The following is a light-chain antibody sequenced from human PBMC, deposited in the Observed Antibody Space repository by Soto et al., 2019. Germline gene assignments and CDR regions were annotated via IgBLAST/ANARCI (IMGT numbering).Light chain of an antibody. V-gene: IGLV1-44*01. J-gene: IGLJ2*01. CDR3: AAWDDSLNGHGV. CDR1: SSNIGSNT. CDR2: SNN. Sequence: SVLTQPPSASGTPGQRVTISCSGSSSNIGSNTVNWYQQLPGTAPKLLIYSNNQRPSGVPDRFSGSKSGTSASLAISGLQSEDEADYYCAAWDDSLNGHGVFGGGTKLTVL.